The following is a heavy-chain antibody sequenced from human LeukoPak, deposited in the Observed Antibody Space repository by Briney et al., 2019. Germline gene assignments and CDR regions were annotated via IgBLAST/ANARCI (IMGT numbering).Heavy chain of an antibody. CDR1: GGSMSPYH. J-gene: IGHJ4*02. D-gene: IGHD6-19*01. CDR3: ARAVSGRFAD. Sequence: SETLSLTCTVSGGSMSPYHWGWIRQPPGKGLEWTGYIYYSGSTNYNPSLKSRVTISVDTSKNQFSLKLSSVTAADTAIYYCARAVSGRFADWGQGTLVTVSS. V-gene: IGHV4-59*08. CDR2: IYYSGST.